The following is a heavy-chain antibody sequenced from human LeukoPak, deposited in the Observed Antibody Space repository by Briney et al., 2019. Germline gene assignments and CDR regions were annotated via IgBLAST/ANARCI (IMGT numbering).Heavy chain of an antibody. CDR2: IYYSGST. CDR3: ARGYYDSSGYSFDY. J-gene: IGHJ4*02. CDR1: GGSISSYY. Sequence: PSETLSLTCTVSGGSISSYYWSWIRQPPGKGLEWIGYIYYSGSTNYNPSLKSRVTISVDTSKNQFSLELGSVTAADTAVYYCARGYYDSSGYSFDYWGQGTLVTVSS. V-gene: IGHV4-59*01. D-gene: IGHD3-22*01.